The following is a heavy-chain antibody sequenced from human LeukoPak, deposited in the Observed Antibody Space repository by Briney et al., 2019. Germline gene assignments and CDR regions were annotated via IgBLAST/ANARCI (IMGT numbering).Heavy chain of an antibody. J-gene: IGHJ4*02. D-gene: IGHD6-13*01. V-gene: IGHV3-21*01. CDR1: GFTFSSYS. Sequence: GGSLRLSCAASGFTFSSYSMNWVRQAPGKGLEWVSSISSSSSYIYYADSVKGRFTISRDNAKNSLFLQMNSLRAEDTAVYYCARGYSSSWELDYWGQGTLVTVSS. CDR2: ISSSSSYI. CDR3: ARGYSSSWELDY.